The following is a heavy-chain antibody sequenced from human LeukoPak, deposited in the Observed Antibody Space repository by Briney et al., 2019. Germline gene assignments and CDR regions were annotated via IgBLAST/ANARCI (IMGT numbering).Heavy chain of an antibody. J-gene: IGHJ4*02. Sequence: ASVKVSCKASGYTFTSYGISWVRQAPGQGLEWMGWISAYNGNTNYAQKLQGRVTTTTDTSTSTAYMELRSLRSDDTAVYYCARSSGYLDWLSNFYFDYWGQGTLVTVSS. D-gene: IGHD3-9*01. V-gene: IGHV1-18*01. CDR3: ARSSGYLDWLSNFYFDY. CDR2: ISAYNGNT. CDR1: GYTFTSYG.